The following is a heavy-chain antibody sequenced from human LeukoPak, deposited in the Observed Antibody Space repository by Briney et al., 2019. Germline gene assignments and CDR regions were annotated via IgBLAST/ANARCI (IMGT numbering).Heavy chain of an antibody. J-gene: IGHJ4*02. Sequence: PSETLSLTCTVSGGSISSSSYYWGWIRQPPGKGLEWIGSIYYSGSTYYTPSLKSRVTISVDTSKNQFSLKLSSVTAADTAVYYCARGGFARVGYSKIDYWGQGTLVTVSS. CDR1: GGSISSSSYY. D-gene: IGHD5-24*01. V-gene: IGHV4-39*07. CDR3: ARGGFARVGYSKIDY. CDR2: IYYSGST.